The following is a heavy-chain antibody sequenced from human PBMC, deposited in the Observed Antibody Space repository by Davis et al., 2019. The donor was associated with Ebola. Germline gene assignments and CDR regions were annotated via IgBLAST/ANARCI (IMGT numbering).Heavy chain of an antibody. CDR2: IYSGGTT. Sequence: GGSLRLSCAASGFIVSSNYLSWVRQAPGKGLEWVSVIYSGGTTSYADSVKGRFTISRDNSENTLYLQMNSLRAEDTAVYYCAIDYGAPYDYWGQGTLVTVSS. J-gene: IGHJ4*02. V-gene: IGHV3-53*01. CDR3: AIDYGAPYDY. CDR1: GFIVSSNY. D-gene: IGHD4-17*01.